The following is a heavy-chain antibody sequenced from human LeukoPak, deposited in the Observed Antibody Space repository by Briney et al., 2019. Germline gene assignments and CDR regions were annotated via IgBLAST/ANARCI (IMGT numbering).Heavy chain of an antibody. Sequence: VAPVKVSCKASGYTFTSYGISWVRQAPGQGLEWMGWINAYNGNTNYAQKLQGRVTMTTDTSTSTAYMELRSLRSDDTAVYYCAREVGAVAGHYYFDYWGQGTLVTVSS. J-gene: IGHJ4*02. D-gene: IGHD6-19*01. CDR3: AREVGAVAGHYYFDY. CDR1: GYTFTSYG. V-gene: IGHV1-18*01. CDR2: INAYNGNT.